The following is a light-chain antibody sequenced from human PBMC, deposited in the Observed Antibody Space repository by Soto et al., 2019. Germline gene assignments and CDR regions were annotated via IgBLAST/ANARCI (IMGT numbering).Light chain of an antibody. CDR2: EVT. V-gene: IGLV2-8*01. CDR1: SSDVGGYDH. Sequence: QSALTEPPCASGSPGQSVTIPCTGTSSDVGGYDHVSWYQQHPGKAPKLLIYEVTKRPAGVPDRFSGSKSGNTASLTVSGLQAEDEADYFCSSDAGNYNYVFGTG. J-gene: IGLJ1*01. CDR3: SSDAGNYNYV.